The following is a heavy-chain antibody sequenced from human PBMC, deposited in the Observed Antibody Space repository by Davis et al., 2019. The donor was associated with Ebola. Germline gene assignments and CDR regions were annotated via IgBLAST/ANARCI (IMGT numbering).Heavy chain of an antibody. J-gene: IGHJ5*02. CDR2: ISYDGSNK. CDR1: GFTSSSYA. D-gene: IGHD2-15*01. CDR3: ARVACSGGSCYRSWFDP. Sequence: PGGSLRLSCAASGFTSSSYAMHWVRQAPGKGLEWVAVISYDGSNKYYADSVKGRFTISRDNSKNTLYLQMNSLRAEDTAVYYCARVACSGGSCYRSWFDPWGQGTLVTVSS. V-gene: IGHV3-30-3*01.